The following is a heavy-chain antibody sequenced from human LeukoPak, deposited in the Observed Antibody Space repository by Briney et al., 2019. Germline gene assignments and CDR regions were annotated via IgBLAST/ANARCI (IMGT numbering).Heavy chain of an antibody. CDR2: INPNSGGT. D-gene: IGHD1-7*01. CDR3: ARDQSTGTTIDY. Sequence: ASVKVSCKASGYTFTGYYMHWVRQAPGRGLEWMGWINPNSGGTNYAQKFQGRVTMTRDTSISTAYMELSRLRSDDTAVYYCARDQSTGTTIDYWGQGTLVTVSS. CDR1: GYTFTGYY. J-gene: IGHJ4*02. V-gene: IGHV1-2*02.